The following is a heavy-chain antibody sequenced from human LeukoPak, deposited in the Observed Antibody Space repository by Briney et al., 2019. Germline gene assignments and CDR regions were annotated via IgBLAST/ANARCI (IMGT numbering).Heavy chain of an antibody. CDR2: IFGGGAT. V-gene: IGHV3-66*01. J-gene: IGHJ2*01. D-gene: IGHD3-10*01. CDR1: GFTVSTSY. CDR3: ARDRVRGNYYRYFDL. Sequence: PGGSLRLSCAASGFTVSTSYMSGVRQAPGKGLEWVSAIFGGGATFYADAVKGTFIISRDNSENTVYLEMNSLRPEDTAVYYCARDRVRGNYYRYFDLWGRGTLVTVS.